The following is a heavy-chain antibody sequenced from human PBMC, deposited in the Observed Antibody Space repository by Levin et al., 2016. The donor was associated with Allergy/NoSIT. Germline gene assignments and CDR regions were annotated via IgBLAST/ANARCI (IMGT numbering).Heavy chain of an antibody. CDR2: IQSDGGH. Sequence: GESLKISCAASGFTFSTYGMHWVRQAPGKGLEWVAAIQSDGGHYADSVKGRFTISRDDSKNTLYLQMNSLRVEDTAVYYCARAGGGSGSPYYWYFDLWGRGTLVTVS. CDR1: GFTFSTYG. D-gene: IGHD3-10*01. CDR3: ARAGGGSGSPYYWYFDL. J-gene: IGHJ2*01. V-gene: IGHV3-33*05.